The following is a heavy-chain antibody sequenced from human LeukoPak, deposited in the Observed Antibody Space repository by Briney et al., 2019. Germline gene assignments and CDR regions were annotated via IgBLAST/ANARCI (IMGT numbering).Heavy chain of an antibody. V-gene: IGHV4-34*01. J-gene: IGHJ4*02. Sequence: SETLSLTCAVDGGSFSDYYWSWIRQPPGKGLEWIGEINHSGRTNYNPSLKSRLTISVDTSKNQFSLRLSSVTAADTAVYYCARRPGYSSGWYGYWGQGTLVTVSS. CDR2: INHSGRT. D-gene: IGHD6-19*01. CDR3: ARRPGYSSGWYGY. CDR1: GGSFSDYY.